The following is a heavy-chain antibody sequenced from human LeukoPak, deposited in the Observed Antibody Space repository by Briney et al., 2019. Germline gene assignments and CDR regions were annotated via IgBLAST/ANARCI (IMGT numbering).Heavy chain of an antibody. V-gene: IGHV1-3*01. Sequence: GASVKVSCKASGYTFTSYAMHWVRQAPGQRLEWMRWINAGNGNTKYSQKFQGRVTITRDTSASTAYMELSSLRSEDTAVYYCASGVAVAGGFDYWGQGTLVTVSS. CDR3: ASGVAVAGGFDY. D-gene: IGHD6-19*01. J-gene: IGHJ4*02. CDR2: INAGNGNT. CDR1: GYTFTSYA.